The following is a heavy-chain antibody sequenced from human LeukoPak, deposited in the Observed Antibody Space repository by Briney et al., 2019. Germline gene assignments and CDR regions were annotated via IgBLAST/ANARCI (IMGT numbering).Heavy chain of an antibody. V-gene: IGHV1-69*05. D-gene: IGHD3-3*01. CDR2: IIPIFGTA. CDR3: ASLVGYDFWSGYSSPTSYYYYYMDV. CDR1: GGTFSRYA. Sequence: SVKVSCKASGGTFSRYAISWVRQAPGQGLEWMGGIIPIFGTANYAQKFQGRVTITTDESTSTAYMELSSLRSEDTAVYYCASLVGYDFWSGYSSPTSYYYYYMDVWGKGTTVTVSS. J-gene: IGHJ6*03.